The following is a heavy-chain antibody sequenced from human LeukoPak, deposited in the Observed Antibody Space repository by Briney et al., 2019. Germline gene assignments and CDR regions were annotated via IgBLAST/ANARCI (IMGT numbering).Heavy chain of an antibody. D-gene: IGHD3-22*01. CDR3: ARQMRYYYDSSGYYQTYYFDY. J-gene: IGHJ4*02. CDR1: GGSISSYY. CDR2: IYYSGST. Sequence: SETLSLTCTVSGGSISSYYWSWIRQPPGKGLEWIGYIYYSGSTNYNPSLKSRVTISVDTSKNQFSLKLSSVTAADTAVYYCARQMRYYYDSSGYYQTYYFDYWGQGTLVTVSS. V-gene: IGHV4-59*08.